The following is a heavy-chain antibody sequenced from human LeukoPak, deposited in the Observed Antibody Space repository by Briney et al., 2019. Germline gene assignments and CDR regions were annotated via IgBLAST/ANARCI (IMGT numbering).Heavy chain of an antibody. CDR2: MFHSGFT. D-gene: IGHD6-13*01. Sequence: PSETLSLTCTVSGGSISSNSFYWGWIRQPPGKGLEWIGSMFHSGFTYYNPSLKSRVTISVDMSKNQFSLKVRSVTAADTAVYYCARPYSSSWYGDAFDIWGQGTMVTVSS. CDR3: ARPYSSSWYGDAFDI. J-gene: IGHJ3*02. CDR1: GGSISSNSFY. V-gene: IGHV4-39*07.